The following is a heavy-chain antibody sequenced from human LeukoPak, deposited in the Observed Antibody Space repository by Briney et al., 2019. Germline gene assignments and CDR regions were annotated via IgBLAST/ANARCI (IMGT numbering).Heavy chain of an antibody. J-gene: IGHJ6*03. D-gene: IGHD2-2*01. V-gene: IGHV3-20*04. CDR3: AGSSTIYYYYYMDV. Sequence: PGGSLRLSCAASGFTFDDYGMSWVRQAPGKGLEWVSGINWNGGSTGYADSVKGRFTISRDNAKNSLYLQMNSLRAEDTALYYCAGSSTIYYYYYMDVWGKGTTVTVSS. CDR1: GFTFDDYG. CDR2: INWNGGST.